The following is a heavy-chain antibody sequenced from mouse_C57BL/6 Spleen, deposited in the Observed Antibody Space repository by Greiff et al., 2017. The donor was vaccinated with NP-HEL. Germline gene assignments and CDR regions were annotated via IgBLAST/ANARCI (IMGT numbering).Heavy chain of an antibody. J-gene: IGHJ4*01. Sequence: QVQLQQSGAELVRPGTSVKVSCKASGYAFTNYLIEWVKQRPGQGLEWIGVINPGSGGTNYNEKFKGKATLTADKSSSTAYMQLSSLTSEDSAVYFCARHGSRGYAMDYWGQGTSVTVSS. CDR3: ARHGSRGYAMDY. CDR1: GYAFTNYL. CDR2: INPGSGGT. V-gene: IGHV1-54*01. D-gene: IGHD1-1*01.